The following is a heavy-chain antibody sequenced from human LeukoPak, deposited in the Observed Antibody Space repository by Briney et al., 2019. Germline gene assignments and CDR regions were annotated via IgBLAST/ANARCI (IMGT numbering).Heavy chain of an antibody. V-gene: IGHV3-30*18. CDR1: GFPFTGSG. CDR3: AKDSASYGRFDC. Sequence: GGSLRLSCAASGFPFTGSGIHWVRQAPHKGLEWVALISNDGSNKYYADSVKGRFTISRDDSKNTLYLQMNSLRAEDTAVYFCAKDSASYGRFDCWGQGTLVTVSS. CDR2: ISNDGSNK. J-gene: IGHJ4*02. D-gene: IGHD5-18*01.